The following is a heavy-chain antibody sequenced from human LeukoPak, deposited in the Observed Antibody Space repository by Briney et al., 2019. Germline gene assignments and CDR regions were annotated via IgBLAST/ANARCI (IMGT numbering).Heavy chain of an antibody. D-gene: IGHD2-15*01. V-gene: IGHV4-59*01. J-gene: IGHJ5*02. CDR1: GGSITTYY. Sequence: SETLSLTCTVSGGSITTYYWSWIRQLPGKGLEWIAYMYYSGSPNYNPSLKSRVTMSVDTSNNQFSLKLSSVTAADTAVYYCARVDGGYCSGGGYYANRFDPWGQGTLVTVSS. CDR3: ARVDGGYCSGGGYYANRFDP. CDR2: MYYSGSP.